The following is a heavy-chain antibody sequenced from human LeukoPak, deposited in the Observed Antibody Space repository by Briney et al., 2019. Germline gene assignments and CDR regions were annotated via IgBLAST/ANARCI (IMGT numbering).Heavy chain of an antibody. CDR1: GYTFTGYY. CDR3: ARGYSSGWYVDAFDI. Sequence: GASVKVSCKASGYTFTGYYMHWVRQAPGQGLEWMGWINPNSGGTNYAQKFQGWVTMTRDTSISTAYMELSRLRSDDTAVYYCARGYSSGWYVDAFDIWGQGTMVTVSS. J-gene: IGHJ3*02. CDR2: INPNSGGT. D-gene: IGHD6-19*01. V-gene: IGHV1-2*04.